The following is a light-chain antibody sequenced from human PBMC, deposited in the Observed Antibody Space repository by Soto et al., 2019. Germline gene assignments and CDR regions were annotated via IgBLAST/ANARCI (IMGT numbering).Light chain of an antibody. CDR2: AND. Sequence: QSVLTQPPSASGTPGQRVTISCSGSSSSIGSNTVNWYQQLPGRAPKLLIYANDQRPSGVPDRFSAFKSGTSASLAIRGRQSDDEANYYCASWDDSRIGWLFGGGTKLTVL. V-gene: IGLV1-44*01. CDR1: SSSIGSNT. CDR3: ASWDDSRIGWL. J-gene: IGLJ3*02.